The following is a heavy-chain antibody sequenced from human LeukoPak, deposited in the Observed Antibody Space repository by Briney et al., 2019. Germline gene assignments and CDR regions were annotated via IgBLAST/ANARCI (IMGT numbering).Heavy chain of an antibody. Sequence: GGSLRLSCAASGFTFSSYSMNWVRQAPGKGLEWVSSISSSSSYIYYADSVKGRFTISRDNAKNSLYLQMNSLRAEDTAVYYCAREEYSSSWYYYYYMDVWGKGTTATVSS. CDR3: AREEYSSSWYYYYYMDV. J-gene: IGHJ6*03. V-gene: IGHV3-21*01. D-gene: IGHD6-13*01. CDR1: GFTFSSYS. CDR2: ISSSSSYI.